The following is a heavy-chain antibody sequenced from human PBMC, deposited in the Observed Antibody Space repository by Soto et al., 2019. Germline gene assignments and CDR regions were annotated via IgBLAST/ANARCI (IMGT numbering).Heavy chain of an antibody. Sequence: QLQMQESGPGLLKSSETLSLTCSVSGGPIRSGSFYWVWIRQPPGKGLEWIGSVFYTGGTSYNSTLKSRVAVLVDTSKNQFSLKLNSVTAADTAVYYCARWEDNYSRFDYWGQGALVTVS. J-gene: IGHJ4*02. V-gene: IGHV4-39*01. CDR3: ARWEDNYSRFDY. CDR2: VFYTGGT. CDR1: GGPIRSGSFY. D-gene: IGHD4-4*01.